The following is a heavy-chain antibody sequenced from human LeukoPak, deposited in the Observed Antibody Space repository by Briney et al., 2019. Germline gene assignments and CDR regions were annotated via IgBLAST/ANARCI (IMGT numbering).Heavy chain of an antibody. CDR3: ARGDIVVVPAAF. CDR1: GYTFSSYS. D-gene: IGHD2-2*01. V-gene: IGHV3-23*01. Sequence: GGSLRLSCAASGYTFSSYSMSWVRQAPGKGLEWVSSISGSGGRIDYADSVKGRFTISRDNSKNTLSLQMNSLRAEDTAVYYCARGDIVVVPAAFWGQGTLVTVSS. J-gene: IGHJ4*02. CDR2: ISGSGGRI.